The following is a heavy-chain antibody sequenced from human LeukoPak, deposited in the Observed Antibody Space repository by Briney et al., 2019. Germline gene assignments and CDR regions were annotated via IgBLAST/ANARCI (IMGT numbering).Heavy chain of an antibody. V-gene: IGHV5-10-1*01. D-gene: IGHD3-22*01. J-gene: IGHJ5*02. CDR2: IDPSDSYT. CDR3: ARMGGATHWYYYDSSTNNWFDP. Sequence: GESLKISCKGSGYSFTSYWISWVRQMPGKGLEWMGRIDPSDSYTNYSPSFQGHVTISADKSISTAYLQWSSLKASDTAMYYCARMGGATHWYYYDSSTNNWFDPWGQGTLVTVSS. CDR1: GYSFTSYW.